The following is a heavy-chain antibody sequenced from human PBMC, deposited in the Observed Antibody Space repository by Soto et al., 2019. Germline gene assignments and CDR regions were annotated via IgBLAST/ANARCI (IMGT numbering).Heavy chain of an antibody. CDR1: GFTFSSYA. CDR2: ISGSGGST. J-gene: IGHJ4*02. V-gene: IGHV3-23*01. D-gene: IGHD6-6*01. CDR3: AGGRAARSYLVY. Sequence: GWSLRLSCAASGFTFSSYAMSWVRQAPGKGLEWVSAISGSGGSTYYADSVKGRFTISRDNSKNTLYLQMNSLRAEDTAVYYCAGGRAARSYLVYWGQGTLVTVSS.